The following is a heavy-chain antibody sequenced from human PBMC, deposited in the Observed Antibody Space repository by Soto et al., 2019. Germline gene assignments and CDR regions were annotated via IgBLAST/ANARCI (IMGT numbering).Heavy chain of an antibody. CDR1: GFTVSRNY. D-gene: IGHD5-12*01. Sequence: GGSLRISCAASGFTVSRNYMNWVRQAPGKGLEWVSLIYSGGSTYYADSGKGRFTISRDNSKNTLYLQMNSLRAEDTAVYYCARGTATILKMFDLWGRGTLVTGS. V-gene: IGHV3-66*01. J-gene: IGHJ2*01. CDR2: IYSGGST. CDR3: ARGTATILKMFDL.